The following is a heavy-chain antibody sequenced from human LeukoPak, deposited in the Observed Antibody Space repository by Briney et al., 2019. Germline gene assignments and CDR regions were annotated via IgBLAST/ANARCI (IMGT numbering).Heavy chain of an antibody. D-gene: IGHD3-22*01. CDR2: ISGRGHIT. V-gene: IGHV3-23*01. J-gene: IGHJ4*02. CDR1: GYTFCSYA. CDR3: ARGRNYYDSSGYCDY. Sequence: GGSLRLSCAASGYTFCSYALGWVRQAPGKGLEWVAIISGRGHITYYANSVKGRFSISRDNAKNSLYLQMNSLRDEDTAVYYCARGRNYYDSSGYCDYWGQGTLVTVSS.